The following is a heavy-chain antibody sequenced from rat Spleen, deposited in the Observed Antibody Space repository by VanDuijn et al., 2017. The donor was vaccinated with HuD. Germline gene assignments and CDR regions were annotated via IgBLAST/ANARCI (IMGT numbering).Heavy chain of an antibody. CDR2: ISYDGGST. J-gene: IGHJ2*01. V-gene: IGHV5-7*01. CDR3: ARGGFDY. Sequence: EVQLVESGGGFVQPGRSLKLSCAASGFTFSDYYMAWVRQAPTTGLEWVATISYDGGSTYYRDSVKGRFTISRDNAKGTLYLQMDSLRSEDTATYYCARGGFDYWGQGVMVTVSS. D-gene: IGHD1-11*01. CDR1: GFTFSDYY.